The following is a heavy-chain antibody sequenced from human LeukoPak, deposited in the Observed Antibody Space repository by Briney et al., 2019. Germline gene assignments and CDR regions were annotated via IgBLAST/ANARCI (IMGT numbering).Heavy chain of an antibody. V-gene: IGHV3-30*01. CDR1: GFTFSSYA. CDR2: ISYDGSNK. CDR3: ARDGVPAAIPHYYYYMDV. D-gene: IGHD2-2*02. J-gene: IGHJ6*03. Sequence: AGGSLRLSCAASGFTFSSYAMHWVRQAPGKGLEWVAVISYDGSNKYYADSVKGRFTISRDNSKNTLYLQMNSLRAEDTAVYYCARDGVPAAIPHYYYYMDVWGKGTTVTVSS.